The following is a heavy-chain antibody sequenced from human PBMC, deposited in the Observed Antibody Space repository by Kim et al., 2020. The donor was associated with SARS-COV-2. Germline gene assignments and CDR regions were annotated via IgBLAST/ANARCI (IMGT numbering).Heavy chain of an antibody. J-gene: IGHJ4*02. CDR2: ISSSGSAI. Sequence: LSLTCAASRFTFSSYEMNWVRQAPGKGLEWVSYISSSGSAIHYPDSVKGRFTISRDNTKNSLYLQMNSLRAEDTAVYYCARGARGSENYHFDYWGRGTLVTVSS. V-gene: IGHV3-48*03. CDR1: RFTFSSYE. D-gene: IGHD3-10*01. CDR3: ARGARGSENYHFDY.